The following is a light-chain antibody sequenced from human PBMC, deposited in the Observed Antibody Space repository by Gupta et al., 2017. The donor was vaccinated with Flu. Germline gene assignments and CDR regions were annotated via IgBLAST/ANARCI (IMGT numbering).Light chain of an antibody. J-gene: IGKJ4*01. V-gene: IGKV4-1*01. Sequence: DIVMTQSPDSLAVSLGERATVNCKSSQSVFYSSNNRNHLAWYQQKPGQSPKLLMFWASTRDAGVHGRVIGSGSGTDFTLTISSLPADDVSIYYCQQYLSAPLTFGGGTKVEIK. CDR3: QQYLSAPLT. CDR2: WAS. CDR1: QSVFYSSNNRNH.